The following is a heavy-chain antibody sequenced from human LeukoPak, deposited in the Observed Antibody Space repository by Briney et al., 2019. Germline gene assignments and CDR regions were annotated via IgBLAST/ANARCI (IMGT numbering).Heavy chain of an antibody. CDR3: ARAPITSPFYFDY. CDR2: INWSGKST. V-gene: IGHV3-20*04. J-gene: IGHJ4*02. D-gene: IGHD2-2*01. CDR1: GFAFDEHG. Sequence: GGSLRLSCTASGFAFDEHGMTWVRQVPGKGLEWVSGINWSGKSTSYGDPVRGRFTISRDNGKNSLSLQMDSLRAEDTALYYCARAPITSPFYFDYWGQGTLVTVSS.